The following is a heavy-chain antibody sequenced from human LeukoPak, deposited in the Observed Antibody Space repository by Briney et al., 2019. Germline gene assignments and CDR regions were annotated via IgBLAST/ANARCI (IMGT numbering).Heavy chain of an antibody. CDR3: ARDRFCSGGSCYSGFDY. Sequence: PGGSLRLSCAASGFTFSSYAMHWVRQAPGKGLEYVSAISSNGGSTHYANSVKGRFTISRDNSKNTLYLQMGSLRAEDMAVYYCARDRFCSGGSCYSGFDYWGQGTLVTVSS. CDR1: GFTFSSYA. J-gene: IGHJ4*02. CDR2: ISSNGGST. V-gene: IGHV3-64*01. D-gene: IGHD2-15*01.